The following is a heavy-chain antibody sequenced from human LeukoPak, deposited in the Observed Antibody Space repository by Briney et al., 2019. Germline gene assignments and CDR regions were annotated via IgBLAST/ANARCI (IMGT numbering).Heavy chain of an antibody. CDR1: GFTFSNFG. V-gene: IGHV3-66*01. Sequence: GGSLRLSCEASGFTFSNFGMTWVRQAPGKGLEWVSVLYNSDTTYHADSVKGRFSFSRDDSKNTLYLQMNSLRVEDTAVYYCARGITGYSGYDYWGQGTLVTVSS. CDR3: ARGITGYSGYDY. J-gene: IGHJ4*02. CDR2: LYNSDTT. D-gene: IGHD5-12*01.